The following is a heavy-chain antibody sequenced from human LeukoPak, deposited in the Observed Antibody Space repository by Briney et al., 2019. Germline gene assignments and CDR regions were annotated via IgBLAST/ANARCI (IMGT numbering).Heavy chain of an antibody. V-gene: IGHV3-74*01. J-gene: IGHJ5*02. CDR1: GFTFSRYW. CDR2: ISPDGSRT. CDR3: ARVALGSYNWFDP. D-gene: IGHD3-10*01. Sequence: PGGSLRLSCAASGFTFSRYWMHWVRQAPGKGLVWVSRISPDGSRTTYADSVKGRFTISRDNAKNTVYLQMNSLRAEDTAVYYCARVALGSYNWFDPWGLGTLVTVSS.